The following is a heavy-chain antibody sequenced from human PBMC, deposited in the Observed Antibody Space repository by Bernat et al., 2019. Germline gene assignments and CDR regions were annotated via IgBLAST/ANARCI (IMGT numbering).Heavy chain of an antibody. CDR2: ISAYNGNT. V-gene: IGHV1-18*01. J-gene: IGHJ6*02. CDR1: GYTFTSYG. CDR3: ARDGKDIVLVPAGVDYYYGMDV. Sequence: QVQLVQSGAEVKKPGASVKVSCKASGYTFTSYGISWVRQAPGQGLEWMGWISAYNGNTNYAQKLQARVTRTTDTSTSTAYMELRSLRSDDTAVYYCARDGKDIVLVPAGVDYYYGMDVWGQGTTVTVSS. D-gene: IGHD2-2*01.